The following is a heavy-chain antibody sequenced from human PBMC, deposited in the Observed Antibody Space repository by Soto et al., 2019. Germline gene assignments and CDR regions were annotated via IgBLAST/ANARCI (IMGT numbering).Heavy chain of an antibody. J-gene: IGHJ4*02. Sequence: QVQLVQSGAEVEKPGSSVKVSCKVSGGTTSSYTIGWVRQAPGQGLQWMGNIVPMIGKVDYAQTFQDRVTLTADKSTRTAYMELSRLRSEDTAVYVCALRTGNLNALADWGQGTLVTVAS. V-gene: IGHV1-69*02. D-gene: IGHD1-1*01. CDR2: IVPMIGKV. CDR3: ALRTGNLNALAD. CDR1: GGTTSSYT.